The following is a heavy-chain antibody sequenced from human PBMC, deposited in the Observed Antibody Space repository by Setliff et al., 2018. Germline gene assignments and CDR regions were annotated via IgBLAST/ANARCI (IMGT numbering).Heavy chain of an antibody. D-gene: IGHD1-1*01. J-gene: IGHJ4*02. Sequence: PSETLSLTCTVSGASITSGRNYWGWIRQPPGKGLEWIGRIHYSGTTYSSASLASRLTISVDTSKNQFSLKLTSVTAADTAVYYCARTGTYRYFDYWGQGTLVTVSS. V-gene: IGHV4-39*01. CDR2: IHYSGTT. CDR3: ARTGTYRYFDY. CDR1: GASITSGRNY.